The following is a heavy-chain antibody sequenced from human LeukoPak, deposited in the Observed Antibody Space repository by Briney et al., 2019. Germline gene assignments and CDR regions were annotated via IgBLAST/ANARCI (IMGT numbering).Heavy chain of an antibody. CDR1: GFTLSSYE. V-gene: IGHV3-48*03. D-gene: IGHD3-22*01. J-gene: IGHJ3*02. CDR2: ISSSGSTI. CDR3: ARLDDSSGEGAFDI. Sequence: GGSLRLSCAASGFTLSSYEMNWVRQAPGKGLEWVSYISSSGSTIYYADSVKGRFTISRDNAKNSLYLQMNSLRAEDTAVYYCARLDDSSGEGAFDIWGQGTMVTVSS.